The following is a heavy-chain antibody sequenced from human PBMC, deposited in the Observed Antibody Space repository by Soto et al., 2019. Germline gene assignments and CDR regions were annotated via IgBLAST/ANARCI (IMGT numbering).Heavy chain of an antibody. CDR1: GFTFSSHW. D-gene: IGHD6-13*01. V-gene: IGHV3-74*01. CDR2: INSDGSST. Sequence: GGSLRLSCAASGFTFSSHWMHWVRQAPGKGLVWVSRINSDGSSTNYADSVKGRFTISRGNAKNTLYLQMNSLRAEDTAVYYCARVGYSSSWYVDYWGQGTLVTVSS. J-gene: IGHJ4*02. CDR3: ARVGYSSSWYVDY.